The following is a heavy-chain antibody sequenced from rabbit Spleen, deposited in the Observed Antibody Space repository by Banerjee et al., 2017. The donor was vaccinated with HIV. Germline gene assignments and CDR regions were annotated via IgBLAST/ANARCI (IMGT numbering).Heavy chain of an antibody. J-gene: IGHJ6*01. CDR2: IATGSSGFT. V-gene: IGHV1S40*01. CDR1: GFDFSSSYY. Sequence: QSLEESGGGLVQPEGSLTLTCKASGFDFSSSYYMCWVRQAPGKGLEWIACIATGSSGFTYYARWAKGRFTCSKASSTTVTLQMTSLTAADTATYFCARDAGTSFSTYGMDLGGPGTLVTVS. D-gene: IGHD8-1*01. CDR3: ARDAGTSFSTYGMDL.